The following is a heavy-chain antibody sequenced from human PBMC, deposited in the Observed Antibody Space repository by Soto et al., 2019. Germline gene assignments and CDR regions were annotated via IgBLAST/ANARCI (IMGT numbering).Heavy chain of an antibody. CDR2: IWDDGSNK. CDR3: ARDGYGSQTLFDY. J-gene: IGHJ4*02. V-gene: IGHV3-33*01. D-gene: IGHD3-10*01. Sequence: QVHLVESGGGVVQPGRSLRLSCVASGFTFSNYAMHWVRQAPGKGLEWVAVIWDDGSNKYYADSVKGRFTISRDNSRNTLHLQMNSLRPEDTALYYCARDGYGSQTLFDYWGQGTLVTVSS. CDR1: GFTFSNYA.